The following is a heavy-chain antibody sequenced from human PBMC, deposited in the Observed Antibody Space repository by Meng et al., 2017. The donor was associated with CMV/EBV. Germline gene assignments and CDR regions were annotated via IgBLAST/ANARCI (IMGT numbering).Heavy chain of an antibody. V-gene: IGHV4-34*01. D-gene: IGHD3-3*01. CDR2: INHSGST. CDR3: ARGSRRLPRFNWFDP. Sequence: GELQPGGAGLLKPSETLSLTCAVYGGSFSGYYWSWIRQPSGKGLEWIGEINHSGSTNYNPSLKSRVTISVDTSKNQFPLKLSSVTAADTAVYYCARGSRRLPRFNWFDPWGQGTLVTVSS. J-gene: IGHJ5*02. CDR1: GGSFSGYY.